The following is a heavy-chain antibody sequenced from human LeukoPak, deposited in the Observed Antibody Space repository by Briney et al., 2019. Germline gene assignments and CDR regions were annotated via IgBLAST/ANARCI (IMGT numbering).Heavy chain of an antibody. CDR3: AKDSGGWLLPQYFDY. V-gene: IGHV3-30*18. D-gene: IGHD3-22*01. J-gene: IGHJ4*02. Sequence: GRSLRLSCAASGFTFSSYGMHWVRQAPGKGLEWVAIISYDGSYENYVDSVKGRVTISRDNSKKTVYLQMNSLRAEDTAVYYCAKDSGGWLLPQYFDYWGQGTLVTVSS. CDR1: GFTFSSYG. CDR2: ISYDGSYE.